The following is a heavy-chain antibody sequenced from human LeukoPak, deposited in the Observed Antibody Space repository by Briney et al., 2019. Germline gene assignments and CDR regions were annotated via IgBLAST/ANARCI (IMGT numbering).Heavy chain of an antibody. J-gene: IGHJ4*02. Sequence: PSETLSLTCTVSGGSISSYYCNWFRQPPGKGLEWIGYIYNSVTTNYNPSLMSRGTISVDMSKNQFSLRLSSVTATDTPVYYCVPGGGWLPDYWGQGTLVTVSS. CDR3: VPGGGWLPDY. CDR1: GGSISSYY. CDR2: IYNSVTT. V-gene: IGHV4-59*01. D-gene: IGHD3-22*01.